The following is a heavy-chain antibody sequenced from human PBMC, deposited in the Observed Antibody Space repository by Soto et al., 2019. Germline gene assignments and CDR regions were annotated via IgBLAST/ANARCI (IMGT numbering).Heavy chain of an antibody. CDR2: TYYRSKWYN. Sequence: QVQLQQSGPGLVKPSQTLSLTCAISGDSVSSNSAAWNWIRQSPSRGLEWLGRTYYRSKWYNDYAVSVKTRITINPDTSTTQFSLHLNSVTPEDTAVYYCARDQTPRSSSWPNWFDPWGQGTLVTVSS. D-gene: IGHD6-13*01. CDR3: ARDQTPRSSSWPNWFDP. CDR1: GDSVSSNSAA. J-gene: IGHJ5*02. V-gene: IGHV6-1*01.